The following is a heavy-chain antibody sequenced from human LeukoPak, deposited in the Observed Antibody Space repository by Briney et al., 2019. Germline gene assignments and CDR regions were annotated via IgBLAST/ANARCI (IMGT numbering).Heavy chain of an antibody. J-gene: IGHJ6*02. V-gene: IGHV3-21*01. D-gene: IGHD2-2*01. Sequence: GGSLRLSCAASGFTFSSYSMNWVRQAPGKGLEWVSSISSSSYIYYADSVKGRFTISRDNAKNSLYLQMNSLRAEDTAVYYCARTSGCSSTSCDPAAYYYYGMDVWGQGTTVTVSS. CDR3: ARTSGCSSTSCDPAAYYYYGMDV. CDR2: ISSSSYI. CDR1: GFTFSSYS.